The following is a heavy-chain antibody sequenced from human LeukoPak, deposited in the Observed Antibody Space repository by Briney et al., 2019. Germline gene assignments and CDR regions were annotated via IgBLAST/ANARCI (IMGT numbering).Heavy chain of an antibody. J-gene: IGHJ6*02. D-gene: IGHD3-22*01. CDR3: ARASRGYYDSSGYYYVNYYYGMDV. Sequence: PSETLSLTCTVSGGSISSYYWSWIRQPPGKGLEWIGYIYYSGSTNYNPSLKSRVTISVDTSKNQFSLKLSSVTAADTAVYYCARASRGYYDSSGYYYVNYYYGMDVWGQGTTVTVSS. CDR2: IYYSGST. V-gene: IGHV4-59*12. CDR1: GGSISSYY.